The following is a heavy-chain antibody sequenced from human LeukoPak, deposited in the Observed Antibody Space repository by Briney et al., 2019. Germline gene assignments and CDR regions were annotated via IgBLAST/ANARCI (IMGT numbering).Heavy chain of an antibody. CDR3: ARAVGSGGSCYLS. V-gene: IGHV1-2*02. J-gene: IGHJ5*02. D-gene: IGHD2-15*01. CDR2: INPNSGGT. CDR1: GYTFTGYY. Sequence: ASVKVSCKASGYTFTGYYMHWVRQAPGQGLEWMGWINPNSGGTNYAQKFQGRVTMTRDTSISTAYMELSSLRSDDTAVYYCARAVGSGGSCYLSWGQGTLVTVSS.